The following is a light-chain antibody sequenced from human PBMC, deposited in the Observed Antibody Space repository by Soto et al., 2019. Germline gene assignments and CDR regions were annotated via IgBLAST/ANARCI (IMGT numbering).Light chain of an antibody. CDR2: EGS. Sequence: QSVLTQPASVSGSPGQSITISCTGSSSAVGTFRLVSWYQHHPGKVPKLIIYEGSKRPSGVSDRFSGSEPGNTASLTISGLQAEDEADYYCCSSAPGRTFVFGTGTQLTVL. CDR1: SSAVGTFRL. CDR3: CSSAPGRTFV. V-gene: IGLV2-23*01. J-gene: IGLJ7*01.